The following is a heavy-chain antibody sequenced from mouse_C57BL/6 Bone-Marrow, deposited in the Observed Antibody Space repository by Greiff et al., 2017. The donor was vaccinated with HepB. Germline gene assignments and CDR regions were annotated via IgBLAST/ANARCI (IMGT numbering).Heavy chain of an antibody. Sequence: ESGPGLVKPSQTVFLTCTVTGISITTGNYRWSWIRQFPGNKLEWIGYIYYSGTITYNPSLTSRTTITRDTPKNQFCLEMNSLTAEDTATYDCARDRYYGSSYYFDYWGQGTTLTVSS. CDR3: ARDRYYGSSYYFDY. J-gene: IGHJ2*01. CDR2: IYYSGTI. CDR1: GISITTGNYR. V-gene: IGHV3-5*01. D-gene: IGHD1-1*01.